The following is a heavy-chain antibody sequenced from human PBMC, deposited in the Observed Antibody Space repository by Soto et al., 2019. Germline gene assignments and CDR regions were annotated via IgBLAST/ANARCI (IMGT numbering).Heavy chain of an antibody. CDR3: ARSGYNYGLGYYGMDV. CDR1: GGTFSSYA. CDR2: IIPIFGTA. Sequence: QVQLVQSGAEVKKPGSSVKVSCKASGGTFSSYAISWVRQAPGQGLEWMGGIIPIFGTANYAQKFQGRVTITADEATSTAYMELSSVRSEDTAVYYCARSGYNYGLGYYGMDVWGQGTTVTVSS. D-gene: IGHD5-18*01. J-gene: IGHJ6*02. V-gene: IGHV1-69*12.